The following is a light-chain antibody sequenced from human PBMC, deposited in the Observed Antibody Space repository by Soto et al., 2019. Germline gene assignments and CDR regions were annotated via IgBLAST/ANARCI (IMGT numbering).Light chain of an antibody. CDR3: AAWDASLNGWL. Sequence: QPVLAQPPSASATPGQRVTISCSGSSSNIGRNTVNWYQQVPGTPPKLLIYNNDQRPSGVPDRFSGSKSGTSASLAISGLQSADEADYYCAAWDASLNGWLFGGGTKLTVL. J-gene: IGLJ3*02. CDR2: NND. V-gene: IGLV1-44*01. CDR1: SSNIGRNT.